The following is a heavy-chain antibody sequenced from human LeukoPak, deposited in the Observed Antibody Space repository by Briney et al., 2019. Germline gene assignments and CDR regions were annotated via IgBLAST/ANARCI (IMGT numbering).Heavy chain of an antibody. D-gene: IGHD2-2*01. CDR2: IIPILGIA. CDR3: ARGVWAGNCSSTSCYHTNYMDV. Sequence: EASVKVSCKASGGTFSSYTISWVRQAPGQGLEWMGRIIPILGIANYAQKFQGRVTITADKSTSTAYMELSSLRSEDTAVYYCARGVWAGNCSSTSCYHTNYMDVWGKGTTVTVSS. CDR1: GGTFSSYT. J-gene: IGHJ6*03. V-gene: IGHV1-69*02.